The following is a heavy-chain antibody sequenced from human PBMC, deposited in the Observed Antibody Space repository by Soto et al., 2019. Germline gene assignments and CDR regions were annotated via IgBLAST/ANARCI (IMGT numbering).Heavy chain of an antibody. CDR2: ITGSGSTI. J-gene: IGHJ4*02. Sequence: EVKLVESGGGVVQPGGSLRLSCTASGFAFSSYGMNWFRQTPGKGLEWLAYITGSGSTIFHTDSVKGRFSISRDNAKKELFLGRNNLTAFYSGAYNEAKVAYVIEGSPVWGQGTLVTVSS. D-gene: IGHD3-10*01. CDR1: GFAFSSYG. CDR3: AKVAYVIEGSPV. V-gene: IGHV3-48*03.